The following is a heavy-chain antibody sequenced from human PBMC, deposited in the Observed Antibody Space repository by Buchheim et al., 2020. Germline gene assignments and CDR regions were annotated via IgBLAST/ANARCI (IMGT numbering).Heavy chain of an antibody. CDR1: GGSVSSSSFY. J-gene: IGHJ4*02. Sequence: QMQLQESGPGLVKPSETLSLTCTVSGGSVSSSSFYWAWIRQSPGKGLEWIGSISHSGSTYYNPSLKCRVTMYADTSKNQFSLGLSSVTATDTAVYCCARGSGDGQFRESGFENWGQGNL. V-gene: IGHV4-39*01. CDR3: ARGSGDGQFRESGFEN. D-gene: IGHD5-24*01. CDR2: ISHSGST.